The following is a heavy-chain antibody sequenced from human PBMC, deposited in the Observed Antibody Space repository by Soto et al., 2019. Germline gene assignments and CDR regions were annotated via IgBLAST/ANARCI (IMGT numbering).Heavy chain of an antibody. Sequence: SQTLSLTCAICGDSVSNNGATWNWIRQSPSRGLEWLGRAYYRSRWRYDYATSVRGRITINPDTSKNQFSLQLNYVTPEDTAVYYCARDPPDFNSGFDYWGQGTPVTVSS. CDR2: AYYRSRWRY. CDR3: ARDPPDFNSGFDY. J-gene: IGHJ4*02. V-gene: IGHV6-1*01. CDR1: GDSVSNNGAT. D-gene: IGHD2-15*01.